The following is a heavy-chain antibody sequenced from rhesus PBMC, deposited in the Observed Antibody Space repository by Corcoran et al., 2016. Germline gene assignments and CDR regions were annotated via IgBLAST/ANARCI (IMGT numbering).Heavy chain of an antibody. CDR1: GASLSSYW. CDR3: AREGGWERGGY. V-gene: IGHV4-80*01. CDR2: INGNSGST. D-gene: IGHD1-44*02. Sequence: QVQLQESGPGLVKPSETLSPTCAVSGASLSSYWWSWIPPPPGKGLEWIGEINGNSGSTYYNPSLKSRFTISKDASKNQFSLKLSSVTAADTAVYYCAREGGWERGGYWGQGVLVTVSS. J-gene: IGHJ4*01.